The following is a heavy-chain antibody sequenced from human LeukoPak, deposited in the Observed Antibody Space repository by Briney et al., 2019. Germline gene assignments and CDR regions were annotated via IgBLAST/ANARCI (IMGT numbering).Heavy chain of an antibody. Sequence: PSETLSLTCTVSGYSISSGYYWGWIRQPPGKGLEWIGSIYHSGSTYYNPSLKSRVTISVDTSKNQFSLKLSSVTAADTAVYYCARAQQWLVGNWFDPWGQGTLVTVSS. D-gene: IGHD6-19*01. V-gene: IGHV4-38-2*02. CDR3: ARAQQWLVGNWFDP. CDR2: IYHSGST. J-gene: IGHJ5*02. CDR1: GYSISSGYY.